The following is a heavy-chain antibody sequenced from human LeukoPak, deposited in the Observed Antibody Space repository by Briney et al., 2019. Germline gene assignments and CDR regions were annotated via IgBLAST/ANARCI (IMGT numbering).Heavy chain of an antibody. CDR1: GGSISSYY. Sequence: SGTLSLTCTVSGGSISSYYWSWIRQPPGKGLEWIGYIYYSGSTNYNPSLKSRVTISVDTSKNQFSLKLSSVTAADTAVYYCARARQVDSSGYYQYYFDYWGQGTLVTVSS. CDR3: ARARQVDSSGYYQYYFDY. V-gene: IGHV4-59*01. J-gene: IGHJ4*02. D-gene: IGHD3-22*01. CDR2: IYYSGST.